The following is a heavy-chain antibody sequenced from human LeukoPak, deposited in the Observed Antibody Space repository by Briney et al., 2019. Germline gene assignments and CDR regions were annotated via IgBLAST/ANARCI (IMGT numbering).Heavy chain of an antibody. Sequence: GASVKVSCKASGYTFTNSSFNWVRQAPGHGLEWMGWISAFNGHTNYAQKFQGRVTMTTDTSTTTAYMELRSLKSDDTAVYYCARVASKVVVVTVTDYWGQGTLVTVSS. V-gene: IGHV1-18*01. D-gene: IGHD3-22*01. CDR1: GYTFTNSS. CDR3: ARVASKVVVVTVTDY. CDR2: ISAFNGHT. J-gene: IGHJ4*02.